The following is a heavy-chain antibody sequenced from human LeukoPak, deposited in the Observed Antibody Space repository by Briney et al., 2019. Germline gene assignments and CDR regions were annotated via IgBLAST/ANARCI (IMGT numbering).Heavy chain of an antibody. CDR3: AKWRREQWLVGPADYYYYYMDV. D-gene: IGHD6-19*01. Sequence: PGGSLRLSCAASGFTFSSYGMSWVRQAPGKGLEWVSAPSGSGGSTYYADSVKGRFTISRDNSKNTLYLQMNSLRAEDTAVYYCAKWRREQWLVGPADYYYYYMDVWGKGTTVTISS. CDR2: PSGSGGST. CDR1: GFTFSSYG. V-gene: IGHV3-23*01. J-gene: IGHJ6*03.